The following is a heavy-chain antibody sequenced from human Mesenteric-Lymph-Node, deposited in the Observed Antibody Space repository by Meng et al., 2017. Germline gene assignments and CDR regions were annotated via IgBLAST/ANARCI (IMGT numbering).Heavy chain of an antibody. Sequence: SVKVSCKASGFTFTSSAVQWVRQARGQRLEWIGWIVVGSGNTNYAQKFQERVTITRDMSTSTAYMELSSLRSEDTAVYYCATVSSSRRGDLEYFQHWGQGTLVTVSS. CDR1: GFTFTSSA. D-gene: IGHD6-13*01. J-gene: IGHJ1*01. CDR2: IVVGSGNT. V-gene: IGHV1-58*01. CDR3: ATVSSSRRGDLEYFQH.